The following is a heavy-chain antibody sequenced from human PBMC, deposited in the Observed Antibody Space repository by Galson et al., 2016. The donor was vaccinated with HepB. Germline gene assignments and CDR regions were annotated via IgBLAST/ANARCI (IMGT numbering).Heavy chain of an antibody. V-gene: IGHV3-21*04. Sequence: SLRLSCAASGFTFSSYSMNWVRQAPGKGLEWVSSMSSSSIHIYYADSVKGRFTISRDNAKNSLSPQMNRLGAEDTAVHYCASASHYYGSGSLGDYNGMDVWGQGTTVTVSS. CDR1: GFTFSSYS. CDR3: ASASHYYGSGSLGDYNGMDV. CDR2: MSSSSIHI. J-gene: IGHJ6*02. D-gene: IGHD3-10*01.